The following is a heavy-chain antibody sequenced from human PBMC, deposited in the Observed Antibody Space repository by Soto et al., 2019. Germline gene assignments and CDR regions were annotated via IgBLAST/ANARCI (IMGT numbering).Heavy chain of an antibody. Sequence: QVQLVESGGGVVQSGKSLRLSCAASGFTFNTYVMHWVRQAPGKGLEWLAFVSSAGGSKYYADSVTGRFTISRDNFQNPLHLQMNSLGPEDTAVYYCARGGGYSGYDPLDYWGQGTLVTVSS. V-gene: IGHV3-30-3*01. J-gene: IGHJ4*02. D-gene: IGHD5-12*01. CDR2: VSSAGGSK. CDR3: ARGGGYSGYDPLDY. CDR1: GFTFNTYV.